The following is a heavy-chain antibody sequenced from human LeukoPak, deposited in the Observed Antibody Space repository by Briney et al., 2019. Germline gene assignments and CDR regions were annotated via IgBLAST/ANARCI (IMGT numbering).Heavy chain of an antibody. J-gene: IGHJ4*02. CDR3: VRRGDPRSGWGDHDF. CDR1: GFTFNRNA. D-gene: IGHD6-19*01. CDR2: IGGSGDKT. Sequence: PGGSLRLSCAASGFTFNRNAISWVRQAPGKGLEWVSTIGGSGDKTFYADSVKGRFTISRDNSKNMVHLQMNSLTGEDTALYYCVRRGDPRSGWGDHDFWGQGALVTVSS. V-gene: IGHV3-23*01.